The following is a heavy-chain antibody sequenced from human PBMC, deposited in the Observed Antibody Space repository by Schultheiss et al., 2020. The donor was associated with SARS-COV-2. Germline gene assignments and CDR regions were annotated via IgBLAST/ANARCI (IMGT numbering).Heavy chain of an antibody. CDR1: GFTFSSYS. CDR3: ARDPGVLRFLEWLFDY. CDR2: ISSSSSYI. J-gene: IGHJ4*02. Sequence: GGSLRLSCAASGFTFSSYSMNWVRQAPGKGLEWVSSISSSSSYIYYADSVKGRFTISRDNSKNTLYLQMNSLRAEDTAVYYCARDPGVLRFLEWLFDYWGQGTLVTVSS. D-gene: IGHD3-3*01. V-gene: IGHV3-21*01.